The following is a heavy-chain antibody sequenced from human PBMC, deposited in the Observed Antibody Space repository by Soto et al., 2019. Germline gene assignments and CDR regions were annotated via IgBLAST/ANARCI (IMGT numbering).Heavy chain of an antibody. D-gene: IGHD1-20*01. CDR3: ARQSGIGYYDMDV. V-gene: IGHV4-39*01. Sequence: SETLSLTCTVPGGSISSSSYYWGWIRQPPGKGLEWIGSIYYSGSTYYNPSLKSRVTISLDTSKNQLSLRLNSVTTADTAVFYCARQSGIGYYDMDVWGQGTTVT. CDR1: GGSISSSSYY. J-gene: IGHJ6*02. CDR2: IYYSGST.